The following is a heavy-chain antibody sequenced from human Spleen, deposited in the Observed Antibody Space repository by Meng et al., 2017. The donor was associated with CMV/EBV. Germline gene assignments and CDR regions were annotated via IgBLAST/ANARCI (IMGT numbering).Heavy chain of an antibody. Sequence: GESLKISCAASGFTFSDYGMHWVRQAPGKGLEWVAVISYDGSNKYYADSVKGRFTISRDNSKNTLYLQMNSLRAEDTAVYYCARDFWSGYYYYYYGMDVWGQGTTVTVSS. D-gene: IGHD3-3*01. J-gene: IGHJ6*02. V-gene: IGHV3-30*19. CDR2: ISYDGSNK. CDR3: ARDFWSGYYYYYYGMDV. CDR1: GFTFSDYG.